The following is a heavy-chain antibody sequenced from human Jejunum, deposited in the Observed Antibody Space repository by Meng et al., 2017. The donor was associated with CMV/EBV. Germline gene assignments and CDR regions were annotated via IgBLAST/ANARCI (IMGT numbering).Heavy chain of an antibody. J-gene: IGHJ3*01. Sequence: RLSCAASGFTFSIYAITWGRQAPGKGLEWVSTISNRGTNTYYADSVKGRFTISRDNSKNTLYLQMNSLRVEDMAIYYCAKEGQASRWGQGTMVTVSS. CDR1: GFTFSIYA. CDR2: ISNRGTNT. V-gene: IGHV3-23*01. CDR3: AKEGQASR.